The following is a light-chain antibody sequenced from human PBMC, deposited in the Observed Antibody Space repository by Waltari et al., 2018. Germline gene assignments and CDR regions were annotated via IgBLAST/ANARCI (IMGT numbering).Light chain of an antibody. CDR3: ASYISYSTLEL. CDR1: SSDVGAYNY. CDR2: DVS. J-gene: IGLJ3*02. V-gene: IGLV2-14*03. Sequence: QSALTQPASVSGSPGQSISISCTGTSSDVGAYNYASWYQQHPGKAPSLIIFDVSSRPSGVSSRFSGSKSGNTASLTISGLQGEDEAKYYCASYISYSTLELFGGGTSLTVL.